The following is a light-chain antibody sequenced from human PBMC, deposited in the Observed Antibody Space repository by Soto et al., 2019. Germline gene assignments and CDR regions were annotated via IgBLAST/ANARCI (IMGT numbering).Light chain of an antibody. V-gene: IGKV1-5*03. Sequence: IQMPQSPSTLSGSVGDRVSITCRASQTIFSWLAWYQQKPGKAPKLLIYKASSLESGVPSRYSGSGSGTEFTLTISGLQPDDFATYFCQQYNSYPYSLGQGTKVDIK. J-gene: IGKJ2*03. CDR3: QQYNSYPYS. CDR2: KAS. CDR1: QTIFSW.